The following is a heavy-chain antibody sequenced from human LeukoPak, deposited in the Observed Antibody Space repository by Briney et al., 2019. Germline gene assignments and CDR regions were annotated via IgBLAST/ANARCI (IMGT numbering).Heavy chain of an antibody. CDR1: GYTLTELS. CDR2: FDPEDGET. Sequence: VASVKVSCKVSGYTLTELSMHWVRQAPGKGLEWMGGFDPEDGETIYAQKFQGRVTMTEDTSTDTAYMELSSLRSEDTAVYYCATFKVVVPAAIPTYYYYGMDVWGQGTTVTVSS. V-gene: IGHV1-24*01. CDR3: ATFKVVVPAAIPTYYYYGMDV. D-gene: IGHD2-2*01. J-gene: IGHJ6*02.